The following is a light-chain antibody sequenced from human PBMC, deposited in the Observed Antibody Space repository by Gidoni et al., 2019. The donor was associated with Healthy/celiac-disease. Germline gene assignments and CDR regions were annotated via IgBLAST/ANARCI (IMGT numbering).Light chain of an antibody. CDR1: QSVSSN. J-gene: IGKJ1*01. Sequence: VMTQSPATLSVSPGERATLSCRASQSVSSNLAWYQQNPGQAPRLLIYGASTRATGIPARFSGSGSGTEFTLTISSLQSEDFAVYYCQQYNNWPPWTFGQGTKVEIK. V-gene: IGKV3-15*01. CDR3: QQYNNWPPWT. CDR2: GAS.